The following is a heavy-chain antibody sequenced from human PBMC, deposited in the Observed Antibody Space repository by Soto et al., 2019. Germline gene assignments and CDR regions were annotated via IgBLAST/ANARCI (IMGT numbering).Heavy chain of an antibody. D-gene: IGHD5-12*01. CDR2: IYYSGST. J-gene: IGHJ4*02. V-gene: IGHV4-61*01. CDR3: ARAHGYKSLEFGY. Sequence: SETLSLTSTVSGGSVSRGSYYWTWIRQPPGKGLEWIGFIYYSGSTNYNPSLKSRVTISVDTSKNQFSLKLSSVTAADTAVYYCARAHGYKSLEFGYWGQGTLVTVSS. CDR1: GGSVSRGSYY.